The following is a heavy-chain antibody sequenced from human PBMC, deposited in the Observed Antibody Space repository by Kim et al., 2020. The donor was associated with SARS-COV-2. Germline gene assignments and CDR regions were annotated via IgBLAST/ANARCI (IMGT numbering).Heavy chain of an antibody. Sequence: GGSLRLSCAASGFNFSNYAMNWVRQAPGKGLEWVSVISGGGGGAYYADSVKGRFTISRDSSKHTLYLQMNSLRGEETAVYYCAKDVASSYGPPSFDYWGQGALVSVSS. CDR3: AKDVASSYGPPSFDY. CDR2: ISGGGGGA. CDR1: GFNFSNYA. D-gene: IGHD5-18*01. V-gene: IGHV3-23*01. J-gene: IGHJ4*02.